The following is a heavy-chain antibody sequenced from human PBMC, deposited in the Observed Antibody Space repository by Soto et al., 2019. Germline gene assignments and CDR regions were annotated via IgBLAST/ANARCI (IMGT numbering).Heavy chain of an antibody. Sequence: QVQLVQSGPEVKNPGASVRVSCVASGYAFTSYGVNWVRQAPGQGLEWMGWIAPHSGRTTYLPKFQGRVTMTADVSTNTAYKELRSLTSDDTGTYFGARAATGSYHSAYWGQGTVVTVSS. CDR2: IAPHSGRT. CDR3: ARAATGSYHSAY. V-gene: IGHV1-18*04. J-gene: IGHJ4*02. CDR1: GYAFTSYG. D-gene: IGHD3-10*01.